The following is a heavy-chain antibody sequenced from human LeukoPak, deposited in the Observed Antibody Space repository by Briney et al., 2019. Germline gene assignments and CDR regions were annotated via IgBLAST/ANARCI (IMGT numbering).Heavy chain of an antibody. J-gene: IGHJ6*02. CDR3: AKGVLLWFGYSSSSLNYYYGMDV. CDR2: ISGSGGST. V-gene: IGHV3-23*01. D-gene: IGHD3-10*01. CDR1: GFTFISYA. Sequence: GGSLRLSCAASGFTFISYAMSWVRQAPGKGLEWVSAISGSGGSTYYADSVKGRFTISKDTSKDTLYLQMNSLRAEDTVVYYCAKGVLLWFGYSSSSLNYYYGMDVWGQGTTVTVSS.